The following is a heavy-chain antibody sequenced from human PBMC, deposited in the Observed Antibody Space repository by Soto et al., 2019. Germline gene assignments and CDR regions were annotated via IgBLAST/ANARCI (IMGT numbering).Heavy chain of an antibody. CDR3: AKENQLAVTTPLFDY. CDR1: GFTFSSYW. V-gene: IGHV3-23*01. D-gene: IGHD4-17*01. Sequence: GGSLRLSCAASGFTFSSYWMHWVRQAPGKGLEWVSAISGSGGSTYYADSVKGRFTISRDNSKNTLYLQMNSLRAEDTAVYYCAKENQLAVTTPLFDYWGQGTLVTVSS. CDR2: ISGSGGST. J-gene: IGHJ4*02.